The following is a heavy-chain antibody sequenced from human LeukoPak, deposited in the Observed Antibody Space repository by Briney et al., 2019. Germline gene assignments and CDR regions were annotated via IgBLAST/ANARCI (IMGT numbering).Heavy chain of an antibody. J-gene: IGHJ5*02. CDR1: GFTFSSYG. Sequence: GGSLRLPCAASGFTFSSYGMHWVRQAPAKGLEGVAFIRYDGSNKYYADSVKGRFTISRDNPKNTLYLQMNSLRAEGTAVYYCAKPDIVVVPAAIVSWGQGTLVTVSS. CDR2: IRYDGSNK. CDR3: AKPDIVVVPAAIVS. V-gene: IGHV3-30*02. D-gene: IGHD2-2*01.